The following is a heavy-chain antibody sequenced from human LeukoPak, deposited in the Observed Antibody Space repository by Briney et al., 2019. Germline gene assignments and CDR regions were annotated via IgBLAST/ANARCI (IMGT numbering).Heavy chain of an antibody. CDR2: ISPSGGST. Sequence: ASVKVSCKASGYTFTSYYIHWVRQAPGQGLEWVGIISPSGGSTTYAQKSQGRVTMTRDTSTSTVYMEVSSLRSEDTAVYYCARVDSDMVVDYWGQGTLVTVSS. CDR3: ARVDSDMVVDY. J-gene: IGHJ4*02. V-gene: IGHV1-46*01. CDR1: GYTFTSYY. D-gene: IGHD5-18*01.